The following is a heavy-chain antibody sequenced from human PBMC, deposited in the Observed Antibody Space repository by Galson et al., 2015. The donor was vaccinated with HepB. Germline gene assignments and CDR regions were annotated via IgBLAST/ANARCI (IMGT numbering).Heavy chain of an antibody. CDR3: ARDGGASSWFFDY. J-gene: IGHJ4*02. D-gene: IGHD6-13*01. V-gene: IGHV5-51*01. CDR1: GYSFASKW. Sequence: SGAEVKKPGESLKISCKGSGYSFASKWIGWVRQMPGKGLEWMGIIYPGDSDTRYSPSFQGQVTISADKSISTAYLQWGSLKASDTAMYYCARDGGASSWFFDYWGQGTLVTVSS. CDR2: IYPGDSDT.